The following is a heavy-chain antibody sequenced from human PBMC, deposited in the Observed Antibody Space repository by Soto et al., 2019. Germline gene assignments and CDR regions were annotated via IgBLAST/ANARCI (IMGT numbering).Heavy chain of an antibody. J-gene: IGHJ4*02. D-gene: IGHD1-20*01. Sequence: SVKVSCKSSGFTFTSSAVQWVRQARGQRLEWIGWIVVGSGNTNYAQKFQERVTITRDMSTSTAYMELSSLRSEDTAVYYCAALEDNWKQFDYWGQGTLVTVSS. V-gene: IGHV1-58*01. CDR1: GFTFTSSA. CDR2: IVVGSGNT. CDR3: AALEDNWKQFDY.